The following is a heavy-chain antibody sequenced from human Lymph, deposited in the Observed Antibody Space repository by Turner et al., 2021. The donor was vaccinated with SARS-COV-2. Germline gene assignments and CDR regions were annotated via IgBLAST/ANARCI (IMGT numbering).Heavy chain of an antibody. D-gene: IGHD4-17*01. Sequence: EVQLVESGGGLVKPGGSLRLSCAASGFTFSTYRMNWVRQAPGKGLEWISYISSSSSYIYYADSVKGRFTISRDDAKNSLYLQMNSLRAEDTAGYYCARDIPTTADYFDYWGQGTLVTVSS. CDR2: ISSSSSYI. J-gene: IGHJ4*02. V-gene: IGHV3-21*01. CDR1: GFTFSTYR. CDR3: ARDIPTTADYFDY.